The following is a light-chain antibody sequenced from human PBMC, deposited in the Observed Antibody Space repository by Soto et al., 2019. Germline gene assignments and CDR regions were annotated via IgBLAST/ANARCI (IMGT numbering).Light chain of an antibody. V-gene: IGKV1-39*01. CDR1: QSISSY. CDR3: QQSYCTLLFT. J-gene: IGKJ3*01. CDR2: AAS. Sequence: DIPMTQSPSSLSASVGDRVTITCRASQSISSYLNWYQQKPGKAPKLLIYAASRLQSGVPSRFRGSGSGTDFTLTISSLQPEDFATYYCQQSYCTLLFTFGPGTKVDIK.